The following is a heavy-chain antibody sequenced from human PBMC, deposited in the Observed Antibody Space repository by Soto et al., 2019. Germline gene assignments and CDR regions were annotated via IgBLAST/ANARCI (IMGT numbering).Heavy chain of an antibody. Sequence: SVKVSCKASGGTLSSYTISWVRQAPGQGLEWMGRIIPILGIANYAQKFQGRVTITADKSTSTAYMELSSLRSEGTAVYYWTREGQSGYGDAFDIWGQGTMVTVSS. V-gene: IGHV1-69*04. CDR3: TREGQSGYGDAFDI. CDR2: IIPILGIA. D-gene: IGHD5-12*01. J-gene: IGHJ3*02. CDR1: GGTLSSYT.